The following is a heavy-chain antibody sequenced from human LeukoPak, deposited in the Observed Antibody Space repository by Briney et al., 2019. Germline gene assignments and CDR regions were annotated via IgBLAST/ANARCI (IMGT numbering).Heavy chain of an antibody. CDR1: GCTFTGYY. CDR3: ARDGLGVPAAIYYLDV. V-gene: IGHV1-2*02. D-gene: IGHD2-2*02. CDR2: INPNSGGT. J-gene: IGHJ6*03. Sequence: ASLKVSCTASGCTFTGYYMLWLRQAPGQGLEWMGWINPNSGGTNYAQKFQGRATITRDTSISTHDMELSRLRSEVWARHYRARDGLGVPAAIYYLDVWGKGTTVTVSS.